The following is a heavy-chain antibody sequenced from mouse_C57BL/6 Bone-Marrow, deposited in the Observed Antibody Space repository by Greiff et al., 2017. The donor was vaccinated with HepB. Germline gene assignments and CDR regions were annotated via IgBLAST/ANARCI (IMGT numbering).Heavy chain of an antibody. J-gene: IGHJ3*01. Sequence: EVQLKESGGGLVQPGGSLKLSCAASGFTFSDYGMAWVRQAPRKGPEWVAFISNLAYSIYYADTVTGRFTISRENAKNTLYLEMSSLRSEDTAMYYCARRGYDYGFAYWGQGTLVTVSA. V-gene: IGHV5-15*01. CDR1: GFTFSDYG. CDR3: ARRGYDYGFAY. CDR2: ISNLAYSI. D-gene: IGHD2-4*01.